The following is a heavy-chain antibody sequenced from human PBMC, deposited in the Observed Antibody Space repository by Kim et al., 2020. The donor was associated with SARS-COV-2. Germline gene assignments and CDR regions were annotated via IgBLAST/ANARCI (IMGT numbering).Heavy chain of an antibody. D-gene: IGHD4-17*01. CDR3: AKAGLRSAFDI. J-gene: IGHJ3*02. Sequence: GGSLRLSCAASGFTFSSYGMHWVRQAPGKGLEWVAVISYDGSNKYYADSVKGRFTISRDNSKNTLYLQMNSLRAEDTAVYYCAKAGLRSAFDIWGQGTMVTVSS. CDR1: GFTFSSYG. CDR2: ISYDGSNK. V-gene: IGHV3-30*18.